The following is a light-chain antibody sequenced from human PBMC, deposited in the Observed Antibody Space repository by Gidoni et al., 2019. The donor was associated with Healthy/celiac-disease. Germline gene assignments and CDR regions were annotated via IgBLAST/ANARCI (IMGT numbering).Light chain of an antibody. J-gene: IGKJ4*01. CDR1: QRVSSSY. Sequence: IVLTQSPGTLSLSPGERATLSCRASQRVSSSYLAWYQQKPGQAPRLLIYGASIRATGIPDRFSGSGSVTDFTLTISRLEPEDFAVYYCQQYGSSPPLTFGGGTKVEIK. V-gene: IGKV3-20*01. CDR2: GAS. CDR3: QQYGSSPPLT.